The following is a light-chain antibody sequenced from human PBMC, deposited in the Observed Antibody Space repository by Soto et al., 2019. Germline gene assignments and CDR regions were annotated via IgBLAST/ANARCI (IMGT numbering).Light chain of an antibody. CDR2: EVS. V-gene: IGLV2-8*01. Sequence: QSALTQPPSASGSPGQSVTISCTGTSSDVGSYKFVSWYQQHPGKAPKLMMYEVSKRPSGVPDRFSGSSSGAERYLTISSLQSEDEADYYCQTWATGIRVFGGGTKLTVL. CDR3: QTWATGIRV. CDR1: SSDVGSYKF. J-gene: IGLJ3*02.